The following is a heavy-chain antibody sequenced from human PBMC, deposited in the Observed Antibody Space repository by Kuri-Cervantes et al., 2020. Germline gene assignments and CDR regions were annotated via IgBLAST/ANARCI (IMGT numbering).Heavy chain of an antibody. CDR3: ARGVGICSSTSCYVWFDP. CDR2: IVVGSGNT. J-gene: IGHJ5*02. CDR1: GFTFTSSA. Sequence: SVKVSCKASGFTFTSSAVQWVRQARGQRLEWIGWIVVGSGNTNYAQKFQERVTITRDTSASTAYMELSSLRSEDTAVYYCARGVGICSSTSCYVWFDPWGQGTLVTVSS. D-gene: IGHD2-2*01. V-gene: IGHV1-58*01.